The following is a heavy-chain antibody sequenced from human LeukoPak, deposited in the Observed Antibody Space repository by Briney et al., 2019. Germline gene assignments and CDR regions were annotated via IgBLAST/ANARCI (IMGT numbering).Heavy chain of an antibody. Sequence: SETLSLTCAVYGGSFSGYYWSWIRQPPGKGLEWIGEINHSGSTNYNPSLKSRVTISVDTSKNQFSLKLSSVTAADTAVYFCAREDVVHLYFDYWGQGALVTVSS. V-gene: IGHV4-34*01. D-gene: IGHD2-15*01. CDR3: AREDVVHLYFDY. J-gene: IGHJ4*02. CDR2: INHSGST. CDR1: GGSFSGYY.